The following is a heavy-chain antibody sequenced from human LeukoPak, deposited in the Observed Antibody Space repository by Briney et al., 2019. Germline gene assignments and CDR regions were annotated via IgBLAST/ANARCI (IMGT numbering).Heavy chain of an antibody. J-gene: IGHJ6*03. V-gene: IGHV3-21*01. Sequence: GGSLRLSCAASGFTFSSYSMNWVRQAPGKGLEWVSSISSSSSYIYYADSVKGRFTISRDNAKNSLYLQMNSLRAEDTAVYYCARDSGRLGSGSYYSRARYYYYMDVWGKGTTVTISS. CDR3: ARDSGRLGSGSYYSRARYYYYMDV. D-gene: IGHD3-10*01. CDR2: ISSSSSYI. CDR1: GFTFSSYS.